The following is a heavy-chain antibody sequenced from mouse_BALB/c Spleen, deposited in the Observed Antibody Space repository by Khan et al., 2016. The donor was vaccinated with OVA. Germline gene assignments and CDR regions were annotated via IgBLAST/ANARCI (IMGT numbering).Heavy chain of an antibody. J-gene: IGHJ3*01. CDR2: VSTGGGYT. CDR3: TRLAYYYDSEGFAY. Sequence: VQLKESGGDLVKPGGSLKLSCAASGFTFSTYGMSWVRQTPDKRLEWVATVSTGGGYTYYPDSVKGRFTISRDNAQNTLYLQMSGLKSEDTAMFDCTRLAYYYDSEGFAYWGQGTLVTVSA. D-gene: IGHD1-1*01. V-gene: IGHV5-6*01. CDR1: GFTFSTYG.